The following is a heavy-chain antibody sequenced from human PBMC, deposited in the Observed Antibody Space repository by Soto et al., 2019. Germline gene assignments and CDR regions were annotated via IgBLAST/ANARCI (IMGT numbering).Heavy chain of an antibody. Sequence: PSETLSLTCTVSGGSISGGVYYWSWIRQPPGKGLEWIGYIFDSGSTYYNPSLKSRVTISVDTSKNQFSLKLSSVTAADTAVYYCARVAGKPYDSSGYYLAPDYWGQGTLVTVSS. D-gene: IGHD3-22*01. CDR2: IFDSGST. J-gene: IGHJ4*02. CDR1: GGSISGGVYY. CDR3: ARVAGKPYDSSGYYLAPDY. V-gene: IGHV4-31*03.